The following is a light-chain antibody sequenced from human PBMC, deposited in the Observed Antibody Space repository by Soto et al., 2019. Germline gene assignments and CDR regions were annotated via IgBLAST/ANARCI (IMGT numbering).Light chain of an antibody. Sequence: EMVMTQSPATLSVSPGERATRSCRASQSVRSNLAWYQQKPGQAPRLLIYGASTRATSIPARFSGSGFGTEFTLTISSLQSEDFAVYYCQQYNNWPPWTFGQGTKVEIK. CDR3: QQYNNWPPWT. CDR2: GAS. V-gene: IGKV3-15*01. CDR1: QSVRSN. J-gene: IGKJ1*01.